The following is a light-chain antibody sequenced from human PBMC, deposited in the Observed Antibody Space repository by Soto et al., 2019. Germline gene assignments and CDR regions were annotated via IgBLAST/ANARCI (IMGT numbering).Light chain of an antibody. CDR1: QSVYNN. V-gene: IGKV3-15*01. CDR3: QQHDSWPRT. CDR2: GAS. Sequence: EIVMTQSPATLSVSPGKTATLSCRASQSVYNNLAWYQQRPGQAPRLLIHGASTRATGVPAKVSGSGSGTEFTLTISSLQSEEFAVYYCQQHDSWPRTFGQGTKVDIK. J-gene: IGKJ1*01.